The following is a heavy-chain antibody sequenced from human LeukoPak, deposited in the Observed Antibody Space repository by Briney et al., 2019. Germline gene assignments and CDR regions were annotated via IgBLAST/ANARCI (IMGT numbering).Heavy chain of an antibody. Sequence: PGGSLRLSCAATGYSFKDYGMHWVRQPPGKGLEWVSAINWNGGGTDYADSVKGRFTIFRDNAKNSLYLQLSSLRPEDTALYYCAKHLPATNTYIFFGLDVWGQGTSVTVSS. CDR3: AKHLPATNTYIFFGLDV. V-gene: IGHV3-9*01. D-gene: IGHD1-26*01. CDR2: INWNGGGT. J-gene: IGHJ6*02. CDR1: GYSFKDYG.